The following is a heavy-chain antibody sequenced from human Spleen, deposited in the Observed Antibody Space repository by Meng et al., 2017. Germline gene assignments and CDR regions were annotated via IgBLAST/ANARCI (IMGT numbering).Heavy chain of an antibody. V-gene: IGHV4-34*01. CDR3: ARGPTTMAHDFDY. J-gene: IGHJ4*02. CDR1: GGSFSDYY. Sequence: QVQLQQWGAGLLKPSDTLSLTCVVSGGSFSDYYWSWIRQPPGKGLEWIGEIYHSGSTNYNPSLESRATISVDTSQNNLSLKLSSVTAADSAVYYCARGPTTMAHDFDYWGQGTLVTVSS. CDR2: IYHSGST. D-gene: IGHD4-11*01.